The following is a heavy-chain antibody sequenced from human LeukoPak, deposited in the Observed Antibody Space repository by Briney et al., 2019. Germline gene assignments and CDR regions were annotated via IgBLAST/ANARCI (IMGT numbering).Heavy chain of an antibody. V-gene: IGHV3-48*03. D-gene: IGHD5-12*01. Sequence: GGSLRLSCAASGFTFSGYEMNWVRQAPGKGLEWVSYISRSGTIISYADSVKGRFTISRDNAKNTLYLQMNSLRAEDTAVYYCARVRATFSPHFDNWGQGTLVTVSS. CDR2: ISRSGTII. J-gene: IGHJ4*02. CDR3: ARVRATFSPHFDN. CDR1: GFTFSGYE.